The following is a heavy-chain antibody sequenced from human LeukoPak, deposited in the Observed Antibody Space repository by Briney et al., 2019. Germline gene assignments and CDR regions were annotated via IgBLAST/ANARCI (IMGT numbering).Heavy chain of an antibody. Sequence: SETLSLTCTVSGGSISSSSYYWGWIRQPPGKGLEWIGSIYYSGSTYYNPSLKSRVTISVDTSKNQFSLKLSSVTAADTAVYYCARFQKWLRSFDYWGQGTLVTVSS. D-gene: IGHD5-12*01. CDR2: IYYSGST. CDR3: ARFQKWLRSFDY. J-gene: IGHJ4*02. V-gene: IGHV4-39*07. CDR1: GGSISSSSYY.